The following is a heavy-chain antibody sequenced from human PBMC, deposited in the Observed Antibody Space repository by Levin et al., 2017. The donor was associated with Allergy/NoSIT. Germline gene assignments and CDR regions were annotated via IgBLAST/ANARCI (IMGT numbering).Heavy chain of an antibody. CDR3: ATESSDYSRYFDS. D-gene: IGHD3-22*01. CDR1: GGTFSSYV. Sequence: KISCKVSGGTFSSYVISWVRRAPGQGLEWLGGIIPVFGSATYAQKFQGRVTIGADESTSPAYMHLSSLRSEDTAVYYCATESSDYSRYFDSWGQGTLVTVAS. CDR2: IIPVFGSA. J-gene: IGHJ4*01. V-gene: IGHV1-69*01.